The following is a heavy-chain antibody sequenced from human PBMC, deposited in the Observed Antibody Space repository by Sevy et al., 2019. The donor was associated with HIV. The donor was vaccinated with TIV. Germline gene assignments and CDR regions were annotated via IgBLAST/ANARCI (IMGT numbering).Heavy chain of an antibody. V-gene: IGHV1-46*01. D-gene: IGHD2-15*01. CDR2: INPGGGST. CDR1: GYTFTSYY. CDR3: ARGGVGYCSGGSCYVYGMDV. J-gene: IGHJ6*02. Sequence: ASVKVSCKASGYTFTSYYMHWVRQAPGQGLEWMGIINPGGGSTSYAQKFQGRVTMTRDTSTSTVYMELSSLRSEDTAVYYCARGGVGYCSGGSCYVYGMDVWGQGTTVTVSS.